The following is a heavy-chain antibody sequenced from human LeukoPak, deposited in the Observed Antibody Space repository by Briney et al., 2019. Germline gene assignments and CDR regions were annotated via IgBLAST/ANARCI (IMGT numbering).Heavy chain of an antibody. V-gene: IGHV1-2*02. D-gene: IGHD6-19*01. J-gene: IGHJ5*02. CDR1: GYTFTGYY. Sequence: ASVKVSCKASGYTFTGYYMHWVRQAPGQGLEWMGWINPNSGGTNYAQKFQGRVTMTRDTSISTAYMELSRLRSDDTAVYYRARDRAVAGTDWFDPWGQGTLVTVSS. CDR3: ARDRAVAGTDWFDP. CDR2: INPNSGGT.